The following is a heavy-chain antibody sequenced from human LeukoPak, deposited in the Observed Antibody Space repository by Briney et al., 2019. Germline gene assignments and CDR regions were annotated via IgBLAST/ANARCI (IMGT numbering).Heavy chain of an antibody. CDR3: ARDEVRCYCSGGSCYSFAV. CDR2: IIPIFGTA. Sequence: SVKVSCKASGGFFNTYAISWVRQAPGQGLEWMGGIIPIFGTANYAQKFQGRVTITTDESTSTAYMELSSLRSEDTAVYYCARDEVRCYCSGGSCYSFAVWGQGTLVTVSS. V-gene: IGHV1-69*05. J-gene: IGHJ4*02. CDR1: GGFFNTYA. D-gene: IGHD2-15*01.